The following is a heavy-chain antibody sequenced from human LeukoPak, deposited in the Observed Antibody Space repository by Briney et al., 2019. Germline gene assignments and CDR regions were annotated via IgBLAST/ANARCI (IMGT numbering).Heavy chain of an antibody. CDR2: INPNSGGT. Sequence: GASVKVSCKASGYTFTGYYMHWVRQAPGQGLEWMGRINPNSGGTNYAQKFQGRVTVTRDTSISTAYMELSRLRSDDTAVYYCARELRGYSPQDYWGQGTLVTVSS. CDR3: ARELRGYSPQDY. J-gene: IGHJ4*02. CDR1: GYTFTGYY. D-gene: IGHD5-18*01. V-gene: IGHV1-2*06.